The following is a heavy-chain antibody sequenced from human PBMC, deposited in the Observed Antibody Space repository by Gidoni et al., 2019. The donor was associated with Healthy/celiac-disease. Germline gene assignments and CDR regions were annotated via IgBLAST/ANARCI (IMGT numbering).Heavy chain of an antibody. J-gene: IGHJ6*03. CDR2: IIPIFGTA. V-gene: IGHV1-69*01. CDR1: GGTFSSYA. CDR3: ARGVASNQSLRDYYYYMGV. D-gene: IGHD4-4*01. Sequence: QVQLVQSGAEVKKPGSTVKVSCKASGGTFSSYAISWVRQAPVQGLEWMGGIIPIFGTANYAQKFQGRVTITADESTSTAYMELSSLRSEDTAVYYCARGVASNQSLRDYYYYMGVWGKGTTVTVSS.